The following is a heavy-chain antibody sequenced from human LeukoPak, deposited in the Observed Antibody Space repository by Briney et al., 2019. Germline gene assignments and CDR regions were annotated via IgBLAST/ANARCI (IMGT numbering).Heavy chain of an antibody. J-gene: IGHJ4*02. CDR2: INAGNGNT. D-gene: IGHD2-2*01. V-gene: IGHV1-3*01. CDR1: GYTFTSCA. CDR3: ARRYCSSTSCAYFDY. Sequence: ASVKVSCKASGYTFTSCAMHWVRQAPGQRLEWMGWINAGNGNTKYSQKFQGRVTITRDTSASTAYMELSSLRSEDTAVYYCARRYCSSTSCAYFDYWGQGTLVTVSS.